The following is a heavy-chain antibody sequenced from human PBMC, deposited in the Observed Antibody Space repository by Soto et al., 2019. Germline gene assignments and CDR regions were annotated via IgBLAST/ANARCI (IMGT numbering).Heavy chain of an antibody. J-gene: IGHJ4*02. CDR2: IWYDGSRK. V-gene: IGHV3-33*01. CDR3: ARGYSSSSYVFDY. Sequence: QVQLVESGGGVVQPGGSLRLSCAASGFTFSSYGMHWVRQAPGKGLEWVAIIWYDGSRKYCADSVKGRFTISRDNSKNTLYLQINSLRAEDTAVYYCARGYSSSSYVFDYWGQGTLVTVPS. CDR1: GFTFSSYG. D-gene: IGHD6-13*01.